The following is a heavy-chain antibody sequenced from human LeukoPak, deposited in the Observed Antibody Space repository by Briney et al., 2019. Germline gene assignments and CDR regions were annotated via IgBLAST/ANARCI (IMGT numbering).Heavy chain of an antibody. CDR2: INPRGGST. CDR1: GYTFTSYY. V-gene: IGHV1-46*01. J-gene: IGHJ4*02. Sequence: ASAKVSCKASGYTFTSYYMHWVRQAPGQGPEWMGIINPRGGSTDYAQKFQGRVTMTSDTSTSTLYMELNNLRSEDTAVYFCARVGVTAATADYWGQGTLVTVSS. D-gene: IGHD6-25*01. CDR3: ARVGVTAATADY.